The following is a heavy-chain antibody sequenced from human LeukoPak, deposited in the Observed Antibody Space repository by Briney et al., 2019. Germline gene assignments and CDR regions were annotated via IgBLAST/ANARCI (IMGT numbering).Heavy chain of an antibody. Sequence: PSETLSLTCTVSGASISGYYWSWIRQPAGKGLEWIGRIYTSGSTIYNPSLKSRVTMSVDTSKNQFSLKLSSVTAADTAVYYCARDCSTTSCHGRFQYWGQGTLVTVSS. CDR1: GASISGYY. CDR2: IYTSGST. D-gene: IGHD2-2*01. J-gene: IGHJ1*01. CDR3: ARDCSTTSCHGRFQY. V-gene: IGHV4-4*07.